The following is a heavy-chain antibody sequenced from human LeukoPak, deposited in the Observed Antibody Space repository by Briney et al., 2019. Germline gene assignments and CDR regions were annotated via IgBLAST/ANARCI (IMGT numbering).Heavy chain of an antibody. D-gene: IGHD5-24*01. V-gene: IGHV4-31*03. CDR3: VRTRWLQFAYFDY. CDR1: GGSISSGGYY. Sequence: SQTLSLTCTVSGGSISSGGYYWSWIRQHPGKGLEWIGYIYYSGSTYYNPSLKSRVTISVDTSKNQFSLKLSSVTAADTAVYYCVRTRWLQFAYFDYWGQGTLVTVSS. CDR2: IYYSGST. J-gene: IGHJ4*02.